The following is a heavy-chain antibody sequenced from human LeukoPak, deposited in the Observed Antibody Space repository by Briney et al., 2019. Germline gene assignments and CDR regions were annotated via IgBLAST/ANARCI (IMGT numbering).Heavy chain of an antibody. CDR1: GLTFSNYE. CDR2: INPGGSNR. Sequence: SGGSLRLSCAASGLTFSNYEMNWVRQAPGKGLEWVSYINPGGSNRFYAGSVKGRFTISRDDAKKSVYLQMNSLRAEDTAVYYCASSLSSGWGPVDDYWGQGIMVTVSS. V-gene: IGHV3-48*03. J-gene: IGHJ4*02. D-gene: IGHD6-19*01. CDR3: ASSLSSGWGPVDDY.